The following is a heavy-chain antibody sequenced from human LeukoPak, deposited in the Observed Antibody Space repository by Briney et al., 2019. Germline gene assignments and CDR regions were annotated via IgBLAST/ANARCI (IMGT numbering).Heavy chain of an antibody. CDR2: IIHSGST. V-gene: IGHV4-34*12. Sequence: PSETLSLTCAVYGVSFSGYYWSWIRQPPGKGLEWLGEIIHSGSTNYNPSLKSRVTISVDTSKNQFSLKLSSVTAADTAVYYCARVRSIVVVPANTRFDYWGQGTLVTVSS. CDR3: ARVRSIVVVPANTRFDY. CDR1: GVSFSGYY. J-gene: IGHJ4*02. D-gene: IGHD2-2*01.